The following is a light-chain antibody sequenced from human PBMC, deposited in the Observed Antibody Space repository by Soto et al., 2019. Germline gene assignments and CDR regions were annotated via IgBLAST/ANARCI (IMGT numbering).Light chain of an antibody. CDR3: MQALQTPGT. Sequence: EIVMTQSPLSLPVTPGEPASISCRSTQSLLYSNGYNYLDWYLQKPGQSPQLLIYLGSNRASGVPERFSGSGSGIDFTLKISRVEAEDVGVYYCMQALQTPGTFGPGTKVDIK. CDR1: QSLLYSNGYNY. J-gene: IGKJ3*01. V-gene: IGKV2-28*01. CDR2: LGS.